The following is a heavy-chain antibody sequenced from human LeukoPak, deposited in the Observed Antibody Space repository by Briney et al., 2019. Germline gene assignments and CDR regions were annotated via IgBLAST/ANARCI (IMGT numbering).Heavy chain of an antibody. Sequence: RSGGSPRLSCAASGFTFSSYSMNWVRQAPGKGLEWVSSISSSSSYIYYADSVKGRFTISRDNAKDSLYLQMNSLRAEDTAVYYCAASSAVAGTRGVDLLDWGQGTLVTVSS. CDR1: GFTFSSYS. D-gene: IGHD6-19*01. V-gene: IGHV3-21*01. CDR3: AASSAVAGTRGVDLLD. CDR2: ISSSSSYI. J-gene: IGHJ4*02.